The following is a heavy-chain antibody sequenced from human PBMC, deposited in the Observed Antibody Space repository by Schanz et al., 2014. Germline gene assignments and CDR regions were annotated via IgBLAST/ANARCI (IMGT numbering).Heavy chain of an antibody. J-gene: IGHJ5*02. D-gene: IGHD4-17*01. Sequence: GPEVKEPGASVKVSCEASRYTFNTYGLNWVRQAPGQGLEWMGRIVPIAGITNYAQRFQGRVTITADKSSDTAYMELSSLRSEDTAVYYCATLDYADSVSWGQGTLVTVSS. V-gene: IGHV1-69*04. CDR1: RYTFNTYG. CDR3: ATLDYADSVS. CDR2: IVPIAGIT.